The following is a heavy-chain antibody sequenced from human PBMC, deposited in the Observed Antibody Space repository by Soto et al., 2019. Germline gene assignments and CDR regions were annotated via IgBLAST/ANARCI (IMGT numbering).Heavy chain of an antibody. CDR3: ANVPWVAAAGRDY. CDR2: ISGSGGST. Sequence: GGSLRLSCAASGFTFSSYAMSWVRQAPGKGLEWVSAISGSGGSTYYADSVKGRFTISRDNSKNTLYLQMNSLRAEDAAVYYCANVPWVAAAGRDYWGQGTLVTVSS. D-gene: IGHD6-13*01. CDR1: GFTFSSYA. V-gene: IGHV3-23*01. J-gene: IGHJ4*02.